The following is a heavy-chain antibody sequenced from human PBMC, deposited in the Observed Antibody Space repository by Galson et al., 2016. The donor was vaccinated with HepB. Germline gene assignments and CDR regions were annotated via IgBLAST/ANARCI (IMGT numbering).Heavy chain of an antibody. CDR3: ARCVDTSMAPFDY. V-gene: IGHV3-30*03. D-gene: IGHD5-18*01. J-gene: IGHJ4*02. Sequence: SLRLSCAASGFTFISYGVHWVRQAPGKGLEWVAVISHDGSNKYYAESVKGRFTISRDNSKDTLYLQMNSLRPEDTAVYYCARCVDTSMAPFDYWGQGTLLTVSS. CDR2: ISHDGSNK. CDR1: GFTFISYG.